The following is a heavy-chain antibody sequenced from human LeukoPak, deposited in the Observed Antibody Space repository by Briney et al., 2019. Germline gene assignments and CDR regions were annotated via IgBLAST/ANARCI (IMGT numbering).Heavy chain of an antibody. J-gene: IGHJ4*02. Sequence: PSETLSLTCTVSGYSIRSTYYWGWIRQPPGKGLEWIGGMHHGGTTFYNPSLKSRVTISVDTSKNHFSLKLTSVTAADTAAYYCARQTYDSGRLYYTYWGQGTLVTVSS. V-gene: IGHV4-38-2*02. CDR2: MHHGGTT. CDR1: GYSIRSTYY. D-gene: IGHD3-10*01. CDR3: ARQTYDSGRLYYTY.